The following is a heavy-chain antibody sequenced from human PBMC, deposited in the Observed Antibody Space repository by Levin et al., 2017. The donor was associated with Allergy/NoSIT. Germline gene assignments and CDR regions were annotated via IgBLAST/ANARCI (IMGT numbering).Heavy chain of an antibody. CDR1: FSLFPAYW. CDR2: INPNNGAT. V-gene: IGHV1-2*06. J-gene: IGHJ6*03. CDR3: ARDRIAFWTPLRYYYMDV. D-gene: IGHD3/OR15-3a*01. Sequence: SSVPVSFPASFSLFPAYWMHWVRQAPGQGLEWMGRINPNNGATNYAQIFQGRVTLTRDTSISTVYMELSRLRSDDTAVYYCARDRIAFWTPLRYYYMDVWGKGTTVTVS.